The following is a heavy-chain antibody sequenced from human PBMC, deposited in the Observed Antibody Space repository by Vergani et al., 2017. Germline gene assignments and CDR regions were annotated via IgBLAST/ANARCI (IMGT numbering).Heavy chain of an antibody. J-gene: IGHJ5*02. CDR2: IIPIFGTA. V-gene: IGHV1-69*15. D-gene: IGHD3-10*01. CDR3: ARSHLPYYYGSGSYRGDWFDP. Sequence: QVQLVQSGAEVKKPGSSVKVSCKASGGTFSSYAISWVRQAPGQGLEWMGRIIPIFGTANYAQKFQGRVTITADESTSTAYMELSSLRSEDTDVYYCARSHLPYYYGSGSYRGDWFDPWGQGSLVTVSS. CDR1: GGTFSSYA.